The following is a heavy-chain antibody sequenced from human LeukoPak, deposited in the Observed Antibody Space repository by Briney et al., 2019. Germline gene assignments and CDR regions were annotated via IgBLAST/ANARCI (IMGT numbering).Heavy chain of an antibody. CDR3: ARDGGSGWYTMFDY. CDR1: GGSISSYY. V-gene: IGHV4-59*01. J-gene: IGHJ4*02. Sequence: SESLSLTCTVSGGSISSYYWSWIRQPPGKGLEWIGYIYYSGSTNYNPSLKSRVTISVDTSKNQFSLKLNSLTAADTAVDYCARDGGSGWYTMFDYWGQGTLVTVSS. D-gene: IGHD6-19*01. CDR2: IYYSGST.